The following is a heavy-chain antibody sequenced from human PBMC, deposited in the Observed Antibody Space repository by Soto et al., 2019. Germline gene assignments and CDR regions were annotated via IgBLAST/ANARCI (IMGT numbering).Heavy chain of an antibody. J-gene: IGHJ4*02. CDR3: ARDHEGSGGFRFDQ. V-gene: IGHV1-18*01. Sequence: QVQLVQSGVEVKKPGASVRVSCKTSGYTFTRYSISWVRQAPGQGLEWMGWISAYNGDTNYAQNLQGRVTMTTDASTSTAYMELRSLRSDDTAMYYCARDHEGSGGFRFDQWGQGTLVTVSS. D-gene: IGHD6-19*01. CDR1: GYTFTRYS. CDR2: ISAYNGDT.